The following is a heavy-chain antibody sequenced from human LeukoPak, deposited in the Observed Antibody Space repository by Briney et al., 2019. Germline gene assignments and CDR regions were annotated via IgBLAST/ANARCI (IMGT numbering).Heavy chain of an antibody. D-gene: IGHD2-2*01. Sequence: PGGSLRLSCAASGFTFSNYNMNWVRQAPGKGLEWVSSIRRSSSSIYYADSVKGRFTISRDNAKNSLYLQMNSLRAEDTAVYYCARESYCSSTSCAYYFDYWGQGTLVTVSS. V-gene: IGHV3-21*01. CDR1: GFTFSNYN. CDR3: ARESYCSSTSCAYYFDY. J-gene: IGHJ4*02. CDR2: IRRSSSSI.